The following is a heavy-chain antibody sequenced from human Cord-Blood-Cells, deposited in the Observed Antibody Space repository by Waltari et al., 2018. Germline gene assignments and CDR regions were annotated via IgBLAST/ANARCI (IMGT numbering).Heavy chain of an antibody. CDR1: GYTLTCYH. Sequence: QVQLVQSGAEVKKPGASVKVSCKASGYTLTCYHIHWLRQAPGQGLEWLGWINPNSGGTNYAQKFQGRVTMTRDTSISTAYMELSRLRSDDTAVYYCARDQEQLVVDYWGQGTLVTVSS. V-gene: IGHV1-2*02. CDR2: INPNSGGT. CDR3: ARDQEQLVVDY. D-gene: IGHD6-6*01. J-gene: IGHJ4*02.